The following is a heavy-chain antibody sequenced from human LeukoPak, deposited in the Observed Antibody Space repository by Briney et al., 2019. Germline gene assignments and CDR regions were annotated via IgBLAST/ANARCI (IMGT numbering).Heavy chain of an antibody. CDR3: ARGRPYETPT. D-gene: IGHD3-22*01. CDR1: GYSFTGHY. CDR2: MNPNSGNT. J-gene: IGHJ3*01. Sequence: GASVKVSCKASGYSFTGHYMHWVRQAPGQGLEWMGWMNPNSGNTGYAQKFQGRVTMTRNTSISTAYMELSSLRSEDTAVYYCARGRPYETPTWGQGTMVTVSS. V-gene: IGHV1-8*02.